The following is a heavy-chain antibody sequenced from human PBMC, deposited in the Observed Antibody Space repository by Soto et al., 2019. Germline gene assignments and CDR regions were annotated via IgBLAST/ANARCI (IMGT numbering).Heavy chain of an antibody. Sequence: PSQTLSLTCAISGDSASSNSAAWNWIRQSPSRGLEWLGRTYYRSKWYNDYAVSVKSRITINPDTSKNQFSLHLNSVTPEDTAVYYCARVTSPGYCSGGSCRYDAFDIWGQGTMVTVSS. CDR2: TYYRSKWYN. CDR1: GDSASSNSAA. V-gene: IGHV6-1*01. J-gene: IGHJ3*02. D-gene: IGHD2-15*01. CDR3: ARVTSPGYCSGGSCRYDAFDI.